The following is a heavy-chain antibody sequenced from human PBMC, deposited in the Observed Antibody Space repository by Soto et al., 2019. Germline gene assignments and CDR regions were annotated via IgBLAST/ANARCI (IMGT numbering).Heavy chain of an antibody. CDR2: IIPILGIA. CDR3: ARGRYGDY. D-gene: IGHD1-26*01. Sequence: ASVKASCKASGGTFSSYTISWVRQAPGQGLEWMGRIIPILGIANYAQKFQGRVTITADKSTSTAYMELRSLISDDTAVYYCARGRYGDYWGQGALVTVSS. J-gene: IGHJ4*02. V-gene: IGHV1-69*02. CDR1: GGTFSSYT.